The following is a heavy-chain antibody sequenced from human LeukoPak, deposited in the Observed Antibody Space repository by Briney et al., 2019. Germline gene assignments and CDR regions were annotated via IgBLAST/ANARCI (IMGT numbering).Heavy chain of an antibody. CDR1: GFTFSSYA. CDR2: ISGSGGST. Sequence: GGSLRLSCAAFGFTFSSYAMSWVRQAPGKGLEWVSAISGSGGSTYYADSVKGRFTISRDNSKNTLYLQMNSLRAEDTAVYYCEAARGYCSGGSCFDYWGQGTLVTVSS. CDR3: EAARGYCSGGSCFDY. V-gene: IGHV3-23*01. D-gene: IGHD2-15*01. J-gene: IGHJ4*02.